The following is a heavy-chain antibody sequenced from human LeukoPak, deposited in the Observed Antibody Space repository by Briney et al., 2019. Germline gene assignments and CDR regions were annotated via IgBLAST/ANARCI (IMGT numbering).Heavy chain of an antibody. Sequence: SETLSLTCTVSGGSISSGSYYWSWIRQPAGKGLEWIGRIYTSGSTNYNPSLKSRVTISVDKSKNQVSLKLNSVTAADTAVYYCARALGAFDIWGQGTMVTVSS. CDR3: ARALGAFDI. CDR1: GGSISSGSYY. CDR2: IYTSGST. V-gene: IGHV4-61*02. J-gene: IGHJ3*02.